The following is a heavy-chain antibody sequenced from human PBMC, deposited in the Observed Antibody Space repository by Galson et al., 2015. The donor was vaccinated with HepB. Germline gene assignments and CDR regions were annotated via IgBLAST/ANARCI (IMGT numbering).Heavy chain of an antibody. J-gene: IGHJ4*02. V-gene: IGHV3-48*02. D-gene: IGHD6-6*01. CDR1: GFTFSSHS. CDR3: ARDRGTTARPRGYSDS. Sequence: ALRLSCAASGFTFSSHSMNWVRQAPGKGLEWISFISSRSSTIYYADSVKGRFTISRDNARNSLFLQMNSLRDEDSAVYYCARDRGTTARPRGYSDSWGQGILVTVSS. CDR2: ISSRSSTI.